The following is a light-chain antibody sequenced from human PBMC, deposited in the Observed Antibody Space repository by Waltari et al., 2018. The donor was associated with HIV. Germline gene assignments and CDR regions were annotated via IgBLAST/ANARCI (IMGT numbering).Light chain of an antibody. Sequence: DIQMTHSPSSLSASVGDSVPITCRASQSIDNYLSWYQQKQPEAPKLLIYAASSLQRGVSSRFSGSGSGTDFILTIDNLRPEDFATYYCQQSYSVPLTFGGGTKVEI. V-gene: IGKV1-39*01. J-gene: IGKJ4*01. CDR1: QSIDNY. CDR3: QQSYSVPLT. CDR2: AAS.